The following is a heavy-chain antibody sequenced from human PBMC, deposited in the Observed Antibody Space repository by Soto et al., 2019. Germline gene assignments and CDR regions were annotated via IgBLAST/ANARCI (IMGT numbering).Heavy chain of an antibody. CDR2: IIPIFGTA. CDR3: ASRYSSSWYEDAEADYYSMDV. D-gene: IGHD6-13*01. V-gene: IGHV1-69*06. J-gene: IGHJ6*02. Sequence: GASVKVSCKASGGTFSSYAISWVRQAPGQGLEWMGGIIPIFGTANYAQKFQGRVTITADKSTSTAYMELSSLRSEDTAVYYCASRYSSSWYEDAEADYYSMDVWGQGTTVTVSS. CDR1: GGTFSSYA.